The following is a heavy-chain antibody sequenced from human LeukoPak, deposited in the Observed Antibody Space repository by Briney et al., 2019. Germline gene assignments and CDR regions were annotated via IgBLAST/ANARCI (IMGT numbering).Heavy chain of an antibody. J-gene: IGHJ4*02. D-gene: IGHD6-6*01. CDR2: ISYSGST. CDR1: GGSISSGSFF. Sequence: SETLSLTCTVSGGSISSGSFFWGWIRQPPGKGLEWIGTISYSGSTYYSPSLKSRVTISVDTSKNRFSLRLSSVTAADTAVYYCARVSSSSRPNFDYWGQGTLVTVSS. V-gene: IGHV4-39*01. CDR3: ARVSSSSRPNFDY.